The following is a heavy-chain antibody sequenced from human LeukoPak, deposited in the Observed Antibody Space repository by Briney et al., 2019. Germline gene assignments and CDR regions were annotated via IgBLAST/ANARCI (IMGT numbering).Heavy chain of an antibody. D-gene: IGHD6-19*01. CDR3: ARNLGSGWYYDY. CDR2: MYYSGST. J-gene: IGHJ4*02. V-gene: IGHV4-59*12. Sequence: SETLSLTCTVSGGSISSYYWRWLRQPPEEGLEWIGYMYYSGSTNYNPSLRSRVTISVDTSKNQFSLKLSSVTAADTAVYYCARNLGSGWYYDYWGQGILVTVSS. CDR1: GGSISSYY.